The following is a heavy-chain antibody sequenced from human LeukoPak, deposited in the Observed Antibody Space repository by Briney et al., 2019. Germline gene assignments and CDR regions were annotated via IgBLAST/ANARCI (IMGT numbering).Heavy chain of an antibody. V-gene: IGHV3-21*01. D-gene: IGHD3-3*01. Sequence: GGSLRLSCAASGFTFSSYSMTWVRQAPGKGLDWVSSISSNSRNTYYADSVKGRFAISRDNAKNSLYLQMNSLRVEDTAVYYCARGGSFGVDRNDYWGQGTLVTVSS. CDR2: ISSNSRNT. CDR3: ARGGSFGVDRNDY. CDR1: GFTFSSYS. J-gene: IGHJ4*02.